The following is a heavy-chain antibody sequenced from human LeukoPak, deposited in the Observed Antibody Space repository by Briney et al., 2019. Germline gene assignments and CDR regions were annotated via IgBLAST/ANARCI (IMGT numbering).Heavy chain of an antibody. V-gene: IGHV3-23*01. Sequence: PGGSLRLSCAASGFTFSSYAMSWVRQAPGKGLEWVSAISGSGGSTYYADSVKGRFTISRDNAKNSLYLQMNSLRAEDTAVYYCARGSYSSSWYGNYWGQGTLVTVSS. CDR2: ISGSGGST. J-gene: IGHJ4*02. CDR1: GFTFSSYA. D-gene: IGHD6-13*01. CDR3: ARGSYSSSWYGNY.